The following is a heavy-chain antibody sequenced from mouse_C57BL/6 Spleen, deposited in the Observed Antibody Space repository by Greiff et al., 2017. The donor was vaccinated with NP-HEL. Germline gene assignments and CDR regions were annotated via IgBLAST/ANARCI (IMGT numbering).Heavy chain of an antibody. V-gene: IGHV5-4*03. J-gene: IGHJ3*01. Sequence: EVMLVESGGGLVKPGGSLKLSCAASGFTFSSYAMSWVRQTPEKRLEWVATISDGGSYTYYPDNVKGRFTISRDNAKNNLYLQMSHLKSEDTAMYYCASEGLFAYWGQGTLVTVSA. CDR3: ASEGLFAY. CDR1: GFTFSSYA. CDR2: ISDGGSYT.